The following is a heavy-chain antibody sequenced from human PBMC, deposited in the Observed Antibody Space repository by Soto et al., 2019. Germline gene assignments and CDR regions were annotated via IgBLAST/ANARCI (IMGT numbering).Heavy chain of an antibody. CDR1: GGSISSSNW. J-gene: IGHJ6*02. V-gene: IGHV4-4*02. CDR2: IYHSGST. D-gene: IGHD3-10*01. CDR3: ARDLRGVKYEVVYYYYGMDV. Sequence: SETLSLTCAVSGGSISSSNWWSWVRQPPGKGLEWIGEIYHSGSTNYNPSLKSRVTISVDKSKNQFSLKLSSVTAADTAVYYCARDLRGVKYEVVYYYYGMDVWGQGTTVTVSS.